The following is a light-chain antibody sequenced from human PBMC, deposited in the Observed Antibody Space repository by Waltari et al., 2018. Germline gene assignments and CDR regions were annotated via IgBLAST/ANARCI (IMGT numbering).Light chain of an antibody. CDR3: QSADSRNTYVV. CDR2: KDS. Sequence: SYELTQPPSVSVSPGQTARITCSGDALPQQYAYWYQQKPGQAPGMVIFKDSERPSGIPERFSGSSSGTTVMLTISAVQAEDEADYYCQSADSRNTYVVFGGGTKLTVL. CDR1: ALPQQY. J-gene: IGLJ2*01. V-gene: IGLV3-25*03.